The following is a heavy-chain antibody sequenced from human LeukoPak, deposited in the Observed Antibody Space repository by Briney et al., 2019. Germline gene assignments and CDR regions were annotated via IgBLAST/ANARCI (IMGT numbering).Heavy chain of an antibody. Sequence: GESLKISCQGSGYSFTSYWIGWVRQMPGKGLEWMGIIYPGDSDTRYSPSFQGQVTTSADKSISTAYLQWSSLKASDTAMYYCARSITMVRGVPYNWFDPWGQGTLVTVSS. CDR2: IYPGDSDT. CDR3: ARSITMVRGVPYNWFDP. J-gene: IGHJ5*02. CDR1: GYSFTSYW. V-gene: IGHV5-51*01. D-gene: IGHD3-10*01.